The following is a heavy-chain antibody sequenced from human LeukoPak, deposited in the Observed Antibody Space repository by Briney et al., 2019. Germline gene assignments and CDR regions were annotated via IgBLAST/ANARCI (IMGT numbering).Heavy chain of an antibody. V-gene: IGHV3-15*01. J-gene: IGHJ4*02. CDR2: IKSKTDGGTT. Sequence: GGSLRLPCAASGFTFSNAWMSWVRQAPGKGLEWVGRIKSKTDGGTTDYAAPVKGRFTISRDDSKTTLYLQMNSLKTEDTAVYYCTTRYCSGGRCDYWGQGTLVTVSS. D-gene: IGHD2-15*01. CDR3: TTRYCSGGRCDY. CDR1: GFTFSNAW.